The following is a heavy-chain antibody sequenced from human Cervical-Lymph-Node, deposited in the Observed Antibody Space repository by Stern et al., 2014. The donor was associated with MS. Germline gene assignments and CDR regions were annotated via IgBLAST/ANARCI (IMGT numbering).Heavy chain of an antibody. CDR2: IYWDDDK. Sequence: SGPTLVRPTQTLTLTCTFSGFSLNTFEMGVGWIRQPPGKALEWLALIYWDDDKRYSPSLKSRLTITKDTSKNQVVLTMTNMDHVDTATYFCAHFSTVTLFESWGQGTQVTVSS. J-gene: IGHJ4*02. V-gene: IGHV2-5*02. D-gene: IGHD4-17*01. CDR3: AHFSTVTLFES. CDR1: GFSLNTFEMG.